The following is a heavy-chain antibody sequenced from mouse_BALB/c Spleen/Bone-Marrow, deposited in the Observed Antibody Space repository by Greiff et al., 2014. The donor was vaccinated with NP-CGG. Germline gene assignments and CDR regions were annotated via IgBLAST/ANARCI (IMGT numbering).Heavy chain of an antibody. D-gene: IGHD2-3*01. J-gene: IGHJ3*01. CDR2: IDPYNGDT. V-gene: IGHV1S135*01. CDR3: ARDGYYVGFAY. Sequence: LEESGPELVKPGASVKVSCKASGYSFTDYNMYWVKQSHGKSLESIGYIDPYNGDTSYNQKFKGRATLTVDKSSNTAFMHLNSLTSEDSAVYYCARDGYYVGFAYWGQGTLVTVSA. CDR1: GYSFTDYN.